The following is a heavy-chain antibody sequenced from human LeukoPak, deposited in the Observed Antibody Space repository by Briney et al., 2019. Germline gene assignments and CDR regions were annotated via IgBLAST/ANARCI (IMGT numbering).Heavy chain of an antibody. D-gene: IGHD2-21*02. V-gene: IGHV3-23*01. CDR1: GFRFSSYA. Sequence: GGSLRLSCAASGFRFSSYAMNWIRQAPGKGLEWVSGISGSAVTTYYADSVKGRFTISRNNSKNTLYLQMNSLRAEDTAVYYCAKPDFSSTDCYRPTYWGQGTLVTVSS. CDR3: AKPDFSSTDCYRPTY. CDR2: ISGSAVTT. J-gene: IGHJ4*02.